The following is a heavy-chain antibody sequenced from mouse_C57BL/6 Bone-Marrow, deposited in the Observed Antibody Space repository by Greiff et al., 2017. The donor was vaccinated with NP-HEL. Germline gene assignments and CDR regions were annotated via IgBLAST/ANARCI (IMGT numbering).Heavy chain of an antibody. J-gene: IGHJ2*01. V-gene: IGHV1-19*01. CDR2: INPYNGGT. CDR1: GYTFTDYY. Sequence: EVQLQQSGPVLVKPGASVKMSCKASGYTFTDYYMNWVKQSHGKSLEWIGVINPYNGGTSYNQKFKGKATLTVDKSSSTAYMELNSLTSEDSAVYYCARDYGSSPYWGQGTTLTVSS. D-gene: IGHD1-1*01. CDR3: ARDYGSSPY.